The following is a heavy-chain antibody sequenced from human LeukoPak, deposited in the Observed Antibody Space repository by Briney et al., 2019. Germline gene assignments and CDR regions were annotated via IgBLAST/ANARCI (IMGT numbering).Heavy chain of an antibody. CDR3: AKERVLEWTPLYYFDY. J-gene: IGHJ4*02. V-gene: IGHV3-21*01. CDR2: ISSSSSYI. CDR1: GFTFSSYS. D-gene: IGHD3-3*01. Sequence: GGSLRLSCAASGFTFSSYSMNWVRQAPGKGLEWVSSISSSSSYIYYADSVKGRFTISRDNSKNTLYLQMNSLRAEDTAVYYCAKERVLEWTPLYYFDYWGQGTLVTVSS.